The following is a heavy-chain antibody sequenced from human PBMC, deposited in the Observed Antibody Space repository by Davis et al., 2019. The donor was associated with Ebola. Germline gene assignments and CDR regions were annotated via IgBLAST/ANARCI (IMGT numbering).Heavy chain of an antibody. D-gene: IGHD3-22*01. V-gene: IGHV4-61*01. Sequence: SETLSLTCTVSGGSVSSGSYYWSWIRQPPGKGLEWIGYIYYSGSTNYNPSLKSRVTISVDTSKNQFSLKLSSVTAADTAVYYCAKDHYDSSGFFASHWGQGTLVTVSS. CDR2: IYYSGST. CDR1: GGSVSSGSYY. CDR3: AKDHYDSSGFFASH. J-gene: IGHJ4*02.